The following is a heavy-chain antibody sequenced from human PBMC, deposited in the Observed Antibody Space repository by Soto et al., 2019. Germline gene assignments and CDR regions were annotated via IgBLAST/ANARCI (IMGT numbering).Heavy chain of an antibody. CDR1: GFTFSSYG. CDR3: ARGRRGGYSYGRFDY. V-gene: IGHV3-33*01. D-gene: IGHD5-18*01. CDR2: IWYDGSNK. Sequence: QVQLVESGGGVVQPGRSLRLSCAASGFTFSSYGMHWVRQAPGKGLEWVAVIWYDGSNKYYADSVKGRFTISRDNSKNTLYLQIDSLRAEDTAVYYFARGRRGGYSYGRFDYWGQGTLVTVSS. J-gene: IGHJ4*02.